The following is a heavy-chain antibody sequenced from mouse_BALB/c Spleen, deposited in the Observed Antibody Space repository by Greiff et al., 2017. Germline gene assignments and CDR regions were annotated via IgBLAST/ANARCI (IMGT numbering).Heavy chain of an antibody. CDR1: GFSLTSYG. V-gene: IGHV2-5-1*01. D-gene: IGHD1-1*01. Sequence: QVQLKESGPSLVQPSQSLSITCTVSGFSLTSYGVHWVRQSPGKGLEWLGVIWRGGSTDYNAAFMSRLSITKDNSKSQVFFKMNSLQADDTAIYYCATNYYGSSPLAMDYWGQGTSVTVSS. CDR2: IWRGGST. CDR3: ATNYYGSSPLAMDY. J-gene: IGHJ4*01.